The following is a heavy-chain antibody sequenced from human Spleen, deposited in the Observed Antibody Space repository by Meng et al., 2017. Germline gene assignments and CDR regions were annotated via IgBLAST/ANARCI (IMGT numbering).Heavy chain of an antibody. CDR1: GGSCRGYY. D-gene: IGHD3-10*01. CDR2: INHVGGT. CDR3: AREDYSGSGFWYFDL. V-gene: IGHV4-34*01. J-gene: IGHJ2*01. Sequence: QVQLQQGGGGLLKLSGTLSLTCGVNGGSCRGYYWTWIRHPPGKGLEWIGEINHVGGTNYNPSLKSRVTISQDMSKNQFSLNLSSVTAADTAVYYCAREDYSGSGFWYFDLWGRGTLVTVSS.